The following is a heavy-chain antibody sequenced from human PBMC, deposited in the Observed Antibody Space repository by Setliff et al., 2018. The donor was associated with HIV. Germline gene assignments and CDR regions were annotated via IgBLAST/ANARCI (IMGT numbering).Heavy chain of an antibody. D-gene: IGHD4-17*01. J-gene: IGHJ6*03. V-gene: IGHV3-53*01. CDR2: IYSDGRT. CDR3: VKGAPDYDTNPFYYYYYMDV. Sequence: PGGSLRLSCAASGFTVSDNYMTWVRQAPGKGLEWVSVIYSDGRTYYTDSVKGRFTISRDDSKNTLYLQMNSLRVEDTAAYYCVKGAPDYDTNPFYYYYYMDVWGKGTTVTVSS. CDR1: GFTVSDNY.